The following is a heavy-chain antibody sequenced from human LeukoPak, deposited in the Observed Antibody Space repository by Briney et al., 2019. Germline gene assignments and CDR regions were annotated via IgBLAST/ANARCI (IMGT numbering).Heavy chain of an antibody. D-gene: IGHD1-1*01. Sequence: QPGGSLRLSCAASGFTFSSYAMHWVRQAPGKGLEWVAVISYDGSNKYYADSVKGRFTISRDNSKNTLYLQMNSLRAEDTAVYFCAKDFGSQLENDYWGQGTLVTVSS. CDR3: AKDFGSQLENDY. V-gene: IGHV3-30*04. J-gene: IGHJ4*02. CDR1: GFTFSSYA. CDR2: ISYDGSNK.